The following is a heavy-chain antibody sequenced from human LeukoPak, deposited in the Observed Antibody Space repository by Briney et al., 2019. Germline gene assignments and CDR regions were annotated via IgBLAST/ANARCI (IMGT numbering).Heavy chain of an antibody. Sequence: SETLSLTCTVSGASISNSFYFWGWVRQPPGTGLEWIGHIRYSGSAYHNPSLKSRVTISVDTSKNQFSLKLSSVTAADTAVYYCARAMEYYGSRYYYYMDVWGKGTTVTISS. D-gene: IGHD3-10*01. J-gene: IGHJ6*03. CDR3: ARAMEYYGSRYYYYMDV. CDR2: IRYSGSA. CDR1: GASISNSFYF. V-gene: IGHV4-39*07.